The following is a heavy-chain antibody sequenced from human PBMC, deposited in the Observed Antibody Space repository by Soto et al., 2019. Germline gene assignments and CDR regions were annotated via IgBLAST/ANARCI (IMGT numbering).Heavy chain of an antibody. Sequence: GGSLRLSCAASGFTFSSYAMSWVRQAPGKGLEWVSAISGSGGSTYYADSVKGRFTISRDNSKNTLYLQMSSLRAEDTAVYYCAKSPVRFLDWFYGMAVWGQGTTVTVSS. V-gene: IGHV3-23*01. CDR1: GFTFSSYA. D-gene: IGHD3-3*01. CDR2: ISGSGGST. J-gene: IGHJ6*02. CDR3: AKSPVRFLDWFYGMAV.